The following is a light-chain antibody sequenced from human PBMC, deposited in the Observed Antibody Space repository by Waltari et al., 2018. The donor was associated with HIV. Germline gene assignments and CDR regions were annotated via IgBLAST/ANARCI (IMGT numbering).Light chain of an antibody. CDR2: DVG. Sequence: QSALTQPASVSGSPGQSITISCTGTSSDVGASNSVSWYQQHPGKAPQLMIYDVGVRPSGVSSRFSASKSGNTASLTISGLQTEDEADYYCSSYTNRRTPLYVFGTGTKLTVL. J-gene: IGLJ1*01. CDR3: SSYTNRRTPLYV. V-gene: IGLV2-14*03. CDR1: SSDVGASNS.